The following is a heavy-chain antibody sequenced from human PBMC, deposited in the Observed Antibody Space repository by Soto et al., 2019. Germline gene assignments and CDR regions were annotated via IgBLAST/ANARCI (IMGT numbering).Heavy chain of an antibody. CDR2: IHYNGNT. CDR3: ARVASTTCSFGY. CDR1: GDSISSYS. J-gene: IGHJ4*02. Sequence: SETLSLTCTVSGDSISSYSWSWIRQPPGKGLEWIGNIHYNGNTKYSPSLKSRVTMSVDTSKNQFSLKLSSVTAADTAVYYCARVASTTCSFGYWGQGTLVTVSS. D-gene: IGHD2-2*01. V-gene: IGHV4-59*12.